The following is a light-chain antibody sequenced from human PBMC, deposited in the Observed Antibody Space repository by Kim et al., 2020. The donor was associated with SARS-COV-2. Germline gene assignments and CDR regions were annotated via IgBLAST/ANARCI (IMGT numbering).Light chain of an antibody. CDR3: QAWDSSTAV. CDR2: QDS. V-gene: IGLV3-1*01. CDR1: KLGDKY. J-gene: IGLJ2*01. Sequence: SVSPGQTACITCSGDKLGDKYACWYQQKPGQSPVLVIYQDSKRPSGIPERFSGSNSGNTATLTISGTQAMDEADYYCQAWDSSTAVFGGGTKLTVL.